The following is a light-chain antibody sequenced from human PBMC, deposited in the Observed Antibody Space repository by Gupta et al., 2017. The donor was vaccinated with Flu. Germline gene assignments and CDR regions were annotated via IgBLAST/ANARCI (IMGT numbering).Light chain of an antibody. V-gene: IGLV2-8*01. CDR3: SSYGGLDTLV. Sequence: TSLEIGAYDYVLSYQQNPDKAPRIIIYEVNKRPSGVPDRFSGSKFAFTASLTGSGLQADDEAEYYCSSYGGLDTLVFGGGTKLTVL. J-gene: IGLJ3*02. CDR2: EVN. CDR1: SLEIGAYDY.